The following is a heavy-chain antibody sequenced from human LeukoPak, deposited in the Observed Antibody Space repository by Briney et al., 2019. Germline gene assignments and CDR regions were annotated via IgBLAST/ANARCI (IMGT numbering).Heavy chain of an antibody. CDR3: TTTSDYGDHKR. J-gene: IGHJ4*02. D-gene: IGHD4-17*01. V-gene: IGHV3-15*01. CDR1: GFTFSNAW. CDR2: IKSKTDGGTS. Sequence: GGSLRLSCAASGFTFSNAWMSWVRQAPGKGLEWVGRIKSKTDGGTSDYAAPVKGRFTISRDDSKNTLYLQMNSLKTEDTAVYYCTTTSDYGDHKRWGQGTLVTVSS.